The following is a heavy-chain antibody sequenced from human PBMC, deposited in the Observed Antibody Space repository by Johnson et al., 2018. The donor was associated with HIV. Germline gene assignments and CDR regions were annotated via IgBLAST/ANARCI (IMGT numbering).Heavy chain of an antibody. Sequence: VQLVESGGGLVQPGGSLRLSCAASGFTFSSYWMSWVRQAPGKGLEWVSGINWNGGSTGYADSVKGRFTISRDNAKNTLYLQMNSLRAEDTAVYYCARGALVVATNDAFDIWGQGTMVTVSS. CDR1: GFTFSSYW. J-gene: IGHJ3*02. CDR2: INWNGGST. D-gene: IGHD2-15*01. V-gene: IGHV3-20*04. CDR3: ARGALVVATNDAFDI.